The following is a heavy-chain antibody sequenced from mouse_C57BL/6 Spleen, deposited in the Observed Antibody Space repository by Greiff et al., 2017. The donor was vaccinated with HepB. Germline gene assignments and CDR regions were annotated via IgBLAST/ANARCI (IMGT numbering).Heavy chain of an antibody. Sequence: QVQLQQSGAELVRPGTSVKLSCKASGYTFTSYWMHWVKQRPGQGLEWIGVIDPSDSYTNYNQKFKGKATLTVDTSSSTADMQLSSLTSEDSAVYYCARGGGGYYFDYWGQGTTLTVSS. CDR3: ARGGGGYYFDY. D-gene: IGHD1-1*02. CDR1: GYTFTSYW. J-gene: IGHJ2*01. CDR2: IDPSDSYT. V-gene: IGHV1-59*01.